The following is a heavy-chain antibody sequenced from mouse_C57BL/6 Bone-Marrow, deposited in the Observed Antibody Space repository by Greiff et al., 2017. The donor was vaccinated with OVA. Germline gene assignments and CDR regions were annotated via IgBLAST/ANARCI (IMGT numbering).Heavy chain of an antibody. CDR1: GFNIKDYY. J-gene: IGHJ4*01. CDR2: IDPEDGET. Sequence: EVKLMESGAELVKPGASVKLSCTASGFNIKDYYMHWVKQRTEQGLEWIGRIDPEDGETKYAPKFQGKATITADTSSNTAYLQLSSLTSEDTAVYYCARGPGGSSRYYAMDYWGQGTSVTVSS. CDR3: ARGPGGSSRYYAMDY. V-gene: IGHV14-2*01. D-gene: IGHD1-1*01.